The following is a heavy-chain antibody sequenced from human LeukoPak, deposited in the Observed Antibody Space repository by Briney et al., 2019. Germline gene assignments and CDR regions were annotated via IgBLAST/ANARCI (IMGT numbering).Heavy chain of an antibody. J-gene: IGHJ6*04. D-gene: IGHD2-21*01. Sequence: PGGSLRLSCAVSGFTFSSYWMSWVRQAPGKGLEWVANIKQDGSEKYYVDSVKGRFTISRDNAKNSLYLQMNSLRAEDTAVYYCATLIRMDVWGKGTTVTVSS. CDR1: GFTFSSYW. V-gene: IGHV3-7*01. CDR3: ATLIRMDV. CDR2: IKQDGSEK.